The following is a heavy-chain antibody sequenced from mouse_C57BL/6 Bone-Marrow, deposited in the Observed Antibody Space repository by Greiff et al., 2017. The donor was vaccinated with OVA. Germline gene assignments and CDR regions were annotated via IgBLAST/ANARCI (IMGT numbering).Heavy chain of an antibody. CDR3: ARRLGVDY. V-gene: IGHV1-81*01. CDR2: IYPRSGNT. D-gene: IGHD4-1*01. CDR1: GYTFTSYG. J-gene: IGHJ2*01. Sequence: VKLMESGAELARPGASVKLSCKASGYTFTSYGISWVKQRTGQGLEWIGEIYPRSGNTYYNEKFKGKATLTADKSSSPAYMELRSLTSEDSAVYFCARRLGVDYWGQGTTLTVSS.